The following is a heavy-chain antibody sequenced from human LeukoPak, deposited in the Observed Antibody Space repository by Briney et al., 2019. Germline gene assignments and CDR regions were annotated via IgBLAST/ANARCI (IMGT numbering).Heavy chain of an antibody. J-gene: IGHJ4*02. CDR1: GGSISTYY. V-gene: IGHV4-34*01. CDR2: INHSGST. Sequence: SETLSLTCTVSGGSISTYYWSWIRQPPGKGLEWIGEINHSGSTNYNPSLKSRVTISVDTSKNQFSLKLSSVTAADTAVYYCARAWYLDYWGQGTLVTVSS. CDR3: ARAWYLDY.